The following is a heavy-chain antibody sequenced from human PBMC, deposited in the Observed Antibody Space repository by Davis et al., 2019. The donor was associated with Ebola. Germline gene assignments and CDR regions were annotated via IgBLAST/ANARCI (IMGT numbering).Heavy chain of an antibody. CDR3: ARDRGAVSAQPLVSGLDY. CDR1: GFTFSSYG. Sequence: GESLMIPCAAPGFTFSSYGMHWVRQAPGKGLEWVAVIWYDGSNKYYADSVKGRFTISRDNSKNTLYLQMNSLRAEDTAVYYCARDRGAVSAQPLVSGLDYWGQGTLVTVSS. V-gene: IGHV3-33*01. CDR2: IWYDGSNK. J-gene: IGHJ4*02. D-gene: IGHD2-2*01.